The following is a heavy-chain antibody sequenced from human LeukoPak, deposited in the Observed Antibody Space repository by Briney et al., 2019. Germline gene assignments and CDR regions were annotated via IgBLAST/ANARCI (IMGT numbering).Heavy chain of an antibody. CDR1: GFTFSSYS. J-gene: IGHJ4*02. CDR2: ISSSSSYI. V-gene: IGHV3-21*01. Sequence: GGSLRLSCAASGFTFSSYSMNWVRQAPGKGLEWVSSISSSSSYIYYADSVKGRFTISRDNAKNTLYLQMNSLRAEDTAVYYCAKDGAVATWGKNFDYWGQGTLVTVSS. D-gene: IGHD5-12*01. CDR3: AKDGAVATWGKNFDY.